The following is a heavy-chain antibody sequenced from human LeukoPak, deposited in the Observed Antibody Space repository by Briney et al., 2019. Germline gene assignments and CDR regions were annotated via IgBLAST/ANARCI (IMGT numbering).Heavy chain of an antibody. D-gene: IGHD2-15*01. Sequence: PSETLSLTCTVSGGSISSYYWSWIRQPPGEGLEWIGYIYYSGSTNYNPSLKSRVTISVDTSKNQFSLKLSSVTAADTAVYYCAGKNRYCSGGSCSLDIWGQGTMVTVSS. J-gene: IGHJ3*02. CDR1: GGSISSYY. CDR2: IYYSGST. CDR3: AGKNRYCSGGSCSLDI. V-gene: IGHV4-59*08.